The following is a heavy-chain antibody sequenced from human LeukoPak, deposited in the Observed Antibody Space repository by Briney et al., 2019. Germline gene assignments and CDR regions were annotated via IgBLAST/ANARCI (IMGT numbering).Heavy chain of an antibody. Sequence: ASVKVSCKASGYTFTGYYMHWVRQAPGQGLEWMGWINPNSGGTNYAQKFQGRVTMTRDTSISTAYMELSRLRSDDTAVYYCARHSIAAAGPLWYFDLWGRGTLVTVSS. CDR3: ARHSIAAAGPLWYFDL. D-gene: IGHD6-13*01. CDR2: INPNSGGT. J-gene: IGHJ2*01. CDR1: GYTFTGYY. V-gene: IGHV1-2*02.